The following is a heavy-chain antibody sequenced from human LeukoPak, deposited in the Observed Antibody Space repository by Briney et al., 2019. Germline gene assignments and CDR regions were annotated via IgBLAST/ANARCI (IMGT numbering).Heavy chain of an antibody. CDR2: IGVSGGGTGGST. Sequence: GGSLRLSCAASGFTFSSYAMSWVRQAPGRGLGWDSAIGVSGGGTGGSTYYTDSLKGRFTISRDNSRNTLYLQMNSQRAEDTAVYYCAKLLESTWDVHFDFWGQGTLVSVSS. J-gene: IGHJ4*02. D-gene: IGHD5-24*01. CDR3: AKLLESTWDVHFDF. V-gene: IGHV3-23*01. CDR1: GFTFSSYA.